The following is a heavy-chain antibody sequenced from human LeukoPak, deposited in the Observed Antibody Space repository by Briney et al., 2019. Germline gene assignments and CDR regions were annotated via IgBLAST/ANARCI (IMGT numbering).Heavy chain of an antibody. D-gene: IGHD5-24*01. J-gene: IGHJ4*02. V-gene: IGHV4-38-2*02. CDR1: GYSISSGYY. CDR3: TRVDRHGYSDY. Sequence: SETLSLTCTVSGYSISSGYYWGWIRQPPGKGLEWTGSIDHSGSTYYNPSLKSRITISVDTSKNQFSLKLSSVTAADTALYYCTRVDRHGYSDYWGQGTLVTVSS. CDR2: IDHSGST.